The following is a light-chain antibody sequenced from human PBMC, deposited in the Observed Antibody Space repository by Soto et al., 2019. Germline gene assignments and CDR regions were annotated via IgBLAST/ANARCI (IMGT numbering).Light chain of an antibody. Sequence: QALVNAPPAPSGPPGHTYHLSSSGHWSDIGSNFVNWYQHLPGTAPKLLIYNSNQRPSGVPDRFSGSKSGTSASLAISGLQSEDEADYYCAAWDDSLNGPVFGTGNKVTV. J-gene: IGLJ1*01. V-gene: IGLV1-44*01. CDR2: NSN. CDR1: WSDIGSNF. CDR3: AAWDDSLNGPV.